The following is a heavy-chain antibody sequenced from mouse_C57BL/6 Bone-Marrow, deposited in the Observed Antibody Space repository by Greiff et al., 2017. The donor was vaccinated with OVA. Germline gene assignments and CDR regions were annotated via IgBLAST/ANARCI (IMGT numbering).Heavy chain of an antibody. V-gene: IGHV1-18*01. D-gene: IGHD3-2*02. CDR3: ARWDSSEVFAY. J-gene: IGHJ3*01. CDR2: INPNNGGT. CDR1: GYTFTDYN. Sequence: DVQLQESGPELVKPGASVKIPCKASGYTFTDYNMDWVKQSHGKSLEWIGDINPNNGGTIYNQKFKGKATLTVDKSSSTAYMELRSLTSEDTAVYYCARWDSSEVFAYWGQGTLVTVSA.